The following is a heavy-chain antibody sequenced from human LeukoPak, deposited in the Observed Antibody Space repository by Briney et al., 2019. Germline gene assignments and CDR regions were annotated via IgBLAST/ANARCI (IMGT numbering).Heavy chain of an antibody. CDR2: ISSSGSTI. CDR3: ARDMEPDAFDI. Sequence: GGSLRLSCAASGFTFSDYYMSWIRQAPGKGLEWVSYISSSGSTIYYADSVKGRFTISRDIAKTSLYLQMNSLRAEDTAIYYCARDMEPDAFDIWGQGTMVTVSS. CDR1: GFTFSDYY. D-gene: IGHD1-26*01. V-gene: IGHV3-11*04. J-gene: IGHJ3*02.